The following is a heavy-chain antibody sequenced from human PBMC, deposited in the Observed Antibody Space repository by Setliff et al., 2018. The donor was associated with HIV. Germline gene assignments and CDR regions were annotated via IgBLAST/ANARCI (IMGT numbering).Heavy chain of an antibody. V-gene: IGHV4-31*03. CDR2: IYHTGKT. Sequence: ASETLSLTCTVSGDPIFIGGYYWSWIRQHPGGGLEWIGYIYHTGKTYYNPSLQSRIIMSLDMSQNQFSLKLSSVTAADTAVYYCAKEGDSVDNWLDPWGPGTLVTAPQ. D-gene: IGHD1-26*01. CDR1: GDPIFIGGYY. J-gene: IGHJ5*02. CDR3: AKEGDSVDNWLDP.